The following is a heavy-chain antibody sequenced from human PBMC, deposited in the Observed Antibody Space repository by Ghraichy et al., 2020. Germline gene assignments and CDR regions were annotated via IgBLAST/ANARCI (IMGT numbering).Heavy chain of an antibody. CDR2: ISDSGGSA. J-gene: IGHJ6*02. Sequence: GGSLRLSCAASKFTFSSYAMNWVRQAPGKGLEWVSGISDSGGSAYYADSAKGRFTISRDNSKNTLYLQMNSLRAEDTAIYYCAKGQTMHYYYAMDVWGQGTTVTVSS. CDR1: KFTFSSYA. CDR3: AKGQTMHYYYAMDV. V-gene: IGHV3-23*01. D-gene: IGHD4/OR15-4a*01.